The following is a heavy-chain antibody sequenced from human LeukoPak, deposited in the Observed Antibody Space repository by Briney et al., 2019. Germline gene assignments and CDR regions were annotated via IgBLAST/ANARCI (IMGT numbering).Heavy chain of an antibody. CDR1: GFTFSSYA. CDR3: AKVGDSSGYYPNWFDP. J-gene: IGHJ5*02. D-gene: IGHD3-22*01. V-gene: IGHV3-23*01. Sequence: GGSLKLSCAASGFTFSSYAMSWVRQAPGKGLEWVSAISGSGGSTYYADSVKGWFTISRDNSKNTLYLQMNSLRAEDTAVYYCAKVGDSSGYYPNWFDPWGQGTLVTVSS. CDR2: ISGSGGST.